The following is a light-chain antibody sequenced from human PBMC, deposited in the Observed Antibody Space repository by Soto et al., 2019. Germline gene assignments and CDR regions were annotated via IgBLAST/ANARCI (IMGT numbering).Light chain of an antibody. J-gene: IGKJ5*01. CDR3: QQLNSYPQT. Sequence: IQLTQSPSSLSASVGDTVTITCQASRGISSYLAWYQQKPGKPPKLLVYSASTLQSGVPSRFSGSGSGPDFTLTISSLQPEDSATYFCQQLNSYPQTFGQGTRLEI. CDR1: RGISSY. CDR2: SAS. V-gene: IGKV1-9*01.